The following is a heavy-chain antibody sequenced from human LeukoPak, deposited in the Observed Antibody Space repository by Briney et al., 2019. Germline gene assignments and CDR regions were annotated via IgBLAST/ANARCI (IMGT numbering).Heavy chain of an antibody. Sequence: PGGSLRLSCAASGFTFSRYGMHWVRQAPGKGLECVAVIWYDGSNKYYADSVKGRFTISRDNSKNTLYLQMNSLRAEDTAVYYCAKDREYSSSYFDYWGQGTLVSVSS. V-gene: IGHV3-33*06. CDR1: GFTFSRYG. CDR2: IWYDGSNK. CDR3: AKDREYSSSYFDY. D-gene: IGHD6-13*01. J-gene: IGHJ4*02.